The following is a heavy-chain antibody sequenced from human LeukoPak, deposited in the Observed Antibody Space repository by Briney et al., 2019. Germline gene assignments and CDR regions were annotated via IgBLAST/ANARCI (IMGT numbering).Heavy chain of an antibody. D-gene: IGHD6-13*01. Sequence: VASVKVSCKASGYTFTSYGISWVRQAPGQGLEWMGWISAYNGNTNYAQKLQARVTITRDTSASTAYMELSSLRSEDTAVYYCARDPIGSRWPYYFDYWGQGTLVTVSS. CDR1: GYTFTSYG. V-gene: IGHV1-18*01. CDR3: ARDPIGSRWPYYFDY. CDR2: ISAYNGNT. J-gene: IGHJ4*02.